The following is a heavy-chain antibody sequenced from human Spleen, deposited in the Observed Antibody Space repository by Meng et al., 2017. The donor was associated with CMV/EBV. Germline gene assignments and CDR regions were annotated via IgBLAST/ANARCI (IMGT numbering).Heavy chain of an antibody. D-gene: IGHD6-13*01. V-gene: IGHV4-34*01. Sequence: SETLSLTCSVYGGSFSDYYWSWIRQPPGKGLEWIGEITHSGNTNYNPSLKSRLTISVDTSKKQFSLKLGSVTAADTALYYCARSSSWSHYDYWGQGTLVTVSS. CDR2: ITHSGNT. CDR3: ARSSSWSHYDY. CDR1: GGSFSDYY. J-gene: IGHJ4*02.